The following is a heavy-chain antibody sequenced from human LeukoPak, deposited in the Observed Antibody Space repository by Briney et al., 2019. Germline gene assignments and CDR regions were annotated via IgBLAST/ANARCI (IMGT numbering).Heavy chain of an antibody. J-gene: IGHJ6*02. CDR2: IYYSGST. CDR3: ARGYSSSWSNYYYGMDV. Sequence: PSETLSLTCTVAGGSISSSSYYWGWIRQPPGKGLEWIGSIYYSGSTYYNPSLKSRVTISVDTSKNQFSLKLSPVTAADTAVYYCARGYSSSWSNYYYGMDVWGQGTTVTVSS. CDR1: GGSISSSSYY. V-gene: IGHV4-39*07. D-gene: IGHD6-13*01.